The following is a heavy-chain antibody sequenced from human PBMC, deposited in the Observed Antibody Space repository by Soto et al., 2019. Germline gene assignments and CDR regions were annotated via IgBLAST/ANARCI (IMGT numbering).Heavy chain of an antibody. CDR1: GFTFSSHD. Sequence: EVQLVESGGGLVQPGGSLRLSCVGSGFTFSSHDMHWVRQGSGKGLEWVSSIGSAGDTYYAGSVKGRFTISRENAKNSLYLQMSSLTVEETAVYYCTRVHLNALETWGQGTLVTVSS. CDR2: IGSAGDT. D-gene: IGHD6-6*01. CDR3: TRVHLNALET. J-gene: IGHJ5*02. V-gene: IGHV3-13*01.